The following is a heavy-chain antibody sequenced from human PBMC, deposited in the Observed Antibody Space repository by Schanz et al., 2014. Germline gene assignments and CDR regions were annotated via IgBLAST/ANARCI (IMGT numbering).Heavy chain of an antibody. Sequence: EAQLLESGGGLVQPGGSLRLSCAASGFTFSDHFMDWVRQAPGKGLEWVSDISDSGDSTHYADSVKGRFTISRDNSKNTLYLQINSLRAEDTAVYYCARGREVVAKIFDVWGQGTMVTVSS. CDR1: GFTFSDHF. D-gene: IGHD3-22*01. V-gene: IGHV3-23*01. CDR3: ARGREVVAKIFDV. J-gene: IGHJ3*01. CDR2: ISDSGDST.